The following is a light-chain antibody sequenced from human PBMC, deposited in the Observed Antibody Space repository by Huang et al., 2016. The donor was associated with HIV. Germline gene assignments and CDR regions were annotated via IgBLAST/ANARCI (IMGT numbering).Light chain of an antibody. Sequence: EIVLTQSPGTLSLSPGERATLSCRASQSVSSSYLAWYQQKSGQAPRLLISGASRRAAGSPDRFSGSGSGTDVTLTISRLEPEDFAVYYCQQYGTTPQTFGQGTKLEIK. CDR3: QQYGTTPQT. J-gene: IGKJ2*01. CDR1: QSVSSSY. V-gene: IGKV3-20*01. CDR2: GAS.